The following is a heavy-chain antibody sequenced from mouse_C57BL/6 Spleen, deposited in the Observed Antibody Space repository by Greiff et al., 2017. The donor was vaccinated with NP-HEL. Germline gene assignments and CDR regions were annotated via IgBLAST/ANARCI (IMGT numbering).Heavy chain of an antibody. V-gene: IGHV1-15*01. Sequence: QVQLQQSGAELVRPGASVTLSCKASGYTFTDYEMHWVKQTHVHGLEWIGAIDPETGGTAYNQKFKGKAILTADKSSSTAYMELRSLTSEDSAVYYCTRPPYYGSSHWYFDVWGTGTTVTVSS. CDR2: IDPETGGT. CDR1: GYTFTDYE. D-gene: IGHD1-1*01. J-gene: IGHJ1*03. CDR3: TRPPYYGSSHWYFDV.